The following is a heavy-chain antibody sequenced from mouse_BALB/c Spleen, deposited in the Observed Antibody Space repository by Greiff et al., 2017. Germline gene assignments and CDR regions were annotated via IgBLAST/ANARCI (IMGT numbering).Heavy chain of an antibody. CDR1: GYTFTDYA. CDR2: ISTYYGDA. J-gene: IGHJ4*01. Sequence: VQLVESGAELVRPGVSVKISCKGSGYTFTDYAMHWVKQSHAKSLEWIGVISTYYGDASYNQKFKGKATMTVDKSSSTAYMELARLTSEDSAIYYCARRGYGNHYYAMDYWGQGTSVTVSS. CDR3: ARRGYGNHYYAMDY. D-gene: IGHD2-10*02. V-gene: IGHV1S137*01.